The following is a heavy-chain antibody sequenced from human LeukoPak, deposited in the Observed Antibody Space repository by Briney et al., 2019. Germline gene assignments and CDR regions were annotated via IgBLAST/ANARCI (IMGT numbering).Heavy chain of an antibody. J-gene: IGHJ4*02. CDR2: IRQDGSEK. Sequence: GGSLRLSCAASGFTFSIYWMTWVRQAPGKGLEWVANIRQDGSEKYYVDSVKGRFTISRDNAKNSLYLQMNSLRAEDTAVYYCARGSPYFYGTDLDYWGQGTLVTVSS. D-gene: IGHD3-10*01. CDR3: ARGSPYFYGTDLDY. CDR1: GFTFSIYW. V-gene: IGHV3-7*01.